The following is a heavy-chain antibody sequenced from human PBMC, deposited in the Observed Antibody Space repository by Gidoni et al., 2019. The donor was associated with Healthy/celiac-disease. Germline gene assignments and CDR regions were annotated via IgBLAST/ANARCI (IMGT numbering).Heavy chain of an antibody. J-gene: IGHJ6*03. Sequence: QVQLQQCGAGLLKPSETLSLTCAVYGGSFSGYYWSWIRQPPGKGLEWIGEINHSGSTNYNPSLKSRVTISVDTSKNQFSLKLSSVTAADTAVYYCARGRIAAAGTSYYYYMDVWGKGTTVTVSS. CDR1: GGSFSGYY. CDR2: INHSGST. V-gene: IGHV4-34*01. D-gene: IGHD6-13*01. CDR3: ARGRIAAAGTSYYYYMDV.